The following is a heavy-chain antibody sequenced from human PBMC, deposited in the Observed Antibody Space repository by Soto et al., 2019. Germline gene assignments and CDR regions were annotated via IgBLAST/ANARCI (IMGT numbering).Heavy chain of an antibody. CDR3: ASSMATSAYYYYGMDV. Sequence: GGSLRLSCAASGFTVSSNYMSWVRQAPGKGLEWVSVIYSGGSTYYADSVKGRFTISRDNSKNTLYLQMNSLRAEDTAVYYCASSMATSAYYYYGMDVWGQGTTVTVSS. J-gene: IGHJ6*02. V-gene: IGHV3-53*01. CDR1: GFTVSSNY. D-gene: IGHD5-12*01. CDR2: IYSGGST.